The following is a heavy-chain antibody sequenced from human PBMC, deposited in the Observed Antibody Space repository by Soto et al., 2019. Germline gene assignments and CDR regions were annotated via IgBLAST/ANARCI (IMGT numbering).Heavy chain of an antibody. CDR2: IYYSGST. J-gene: IGHJ4*02. CDR1: GGSISSYF. CDR3: ARAVAGSGAIGDY. V-gene: IGHV4-59*12. Sequence: SETLSLTCTVSGGSISSYFWSWIRQPPGKGLDWIGYIYYSGSTYYNPSLKSRVTISVDTSKNQFSLKLSSVTAADTAVYYCARAVAGSGAIGDYWGQGTLVTVSS. D-gene: IGHD6-19*01.